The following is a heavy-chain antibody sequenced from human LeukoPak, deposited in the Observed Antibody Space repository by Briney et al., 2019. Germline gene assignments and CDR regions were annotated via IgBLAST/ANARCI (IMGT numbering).Heavy chain of an antibody. Sequence: GGSLRLSCAASGFTFTSYSMNWVRQAPGKGLEWVSTISGGGGSTYYADSVKGRFTISRDNSKNTLYLQVNSLRAEDTAVYYCAKGGKWDVTPFDYWGQGTLVTVSS. J-gene: IGHJ4*02. D-gene: IGHD1-26*01. CDR1: GFTFTSYS. CDR3: AKGGKWDVTPFDY. CDR2: ISGGGGST. V-gene: IGHV3-23*01.